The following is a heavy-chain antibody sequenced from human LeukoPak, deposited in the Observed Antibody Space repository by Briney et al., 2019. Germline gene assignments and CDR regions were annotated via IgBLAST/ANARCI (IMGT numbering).Heavy chain of an antibody. J-gene: IGHJ5*02. Sequence: GGSLRLSCAAVGFTFSSYAMSWVRQAPGKGLEWVASISGSGDNTYYADSVKGRFTISRDNSKNTLFLQMNGLSAEDTAVYYCAKEVGVIAPPSNWYFNWFDPWGQGTLVTVSS. CDR1: GFTFSSYA. V-gene: IGHV3-23*01. CDR2: ISGSGDNT. CDR3: AKEVGVIAPPSNWYFNWFDP. D-gene: IGHD2-21*01.